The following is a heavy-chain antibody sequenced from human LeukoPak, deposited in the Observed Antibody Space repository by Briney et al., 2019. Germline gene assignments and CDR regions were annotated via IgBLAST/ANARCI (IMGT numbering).Heavy chain of an antibody. V-gene: IGHV1-46*01. CDR3: ARAHRDNVWGSRDY. CDR1: GVTVTRFF. D-gene: IGHD3-16*01. CDR2: INPSGRST. J-gene: IGHJ4*02. Sequence: ASVKVSCKASGVTVTRFFMHWVRQAPGQGLEWMGIINPSGRSTDYAQRFQGRVTVTRDTSTSTVYMEMRSLRAQDTAVYYCARAHRDNVWGSRDYWGQGTLVIVSS.